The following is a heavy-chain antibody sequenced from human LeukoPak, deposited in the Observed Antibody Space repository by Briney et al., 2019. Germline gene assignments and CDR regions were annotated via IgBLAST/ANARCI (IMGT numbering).Heavy chain of an antibody. J-gene: IGHJ4*02. CDR2: IYYSGST. Sequence: SETLSLTCTVSGGSISSYYWSWIRQPPGKGLEWIGYIYYSGSTNYNPSLKSRVTISVDTSKNQFSLKLSSVTAADTAVYFCARNSGWYGVSWGQGTLVTVSS. V-gene: IGHV4-59*01. CDR1: GGSISSYY. CDR3: ARNSGWYGVS. D-gene: IGHD6-19*01.